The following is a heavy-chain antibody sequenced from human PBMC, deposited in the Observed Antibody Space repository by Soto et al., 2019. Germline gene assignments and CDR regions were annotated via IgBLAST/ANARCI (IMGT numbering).Heavy chain of an antibody. V-gene: IGHV1-18*01. J-gene: IGHJ3*01. CDR1: GYIFSSYG. CDR2: ISAYNGNT. Sequence: QVQLVQSGAEVKMPGASVKVSCKASGYIFSSYGISWMRQAPGQGLEWMGWISAYNGNTYYAQKLQDRVTMTTDTSTTTAYMELRSLRSDDTAVYYCARDREYDDILTGYYKDAFDLWGQGTMVIVSS. D-gene: IGHD3-9*01. CDR3: ARDREYDDILTGYYKDAFDL.